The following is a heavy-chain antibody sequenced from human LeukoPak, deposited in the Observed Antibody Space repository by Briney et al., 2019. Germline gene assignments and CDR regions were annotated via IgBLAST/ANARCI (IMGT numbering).Heavy chain of an antibody. CDR2: ISGTSSTI. CDR3: AREDPYGSGSYW. Sequence: PGGSLRLSCAASGFTFSDYSMNWVRQAPGKGLEWVSYISGTSSTIYYADSVKGRFTISRDNAKNSLYLQMNSLRVEDTAVYYCAREDPYGSGSYWWGQGTLVTVSS. J-gene: IGHJ4*02. D-gene: IGHD3-10*01. CDR1: GFTFSDYS. V-gene: IGHV3-48*04.